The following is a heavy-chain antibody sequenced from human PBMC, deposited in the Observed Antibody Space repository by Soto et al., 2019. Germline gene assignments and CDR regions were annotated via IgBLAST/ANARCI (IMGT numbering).Heavy chain of an antibody. CDR1: GYTFSTYV. D-gene: IGHD4-4*01. CDR2: INAGNDNT. V-gene: IGHV1-3*01. J-gene: IGHJ6*02. CDR3: ARVGQYCYGMDV. Sequence: QVQLVQSGAEVKKPGASVKVSCKASGYTFSTYVMHWVRQAPGQRLEWMGWINAGNDNTKYSQKFQGRVTITRDTSASTVYMEVSSLSSEDTAVYYCARVGQYCYGMDVWGQGTTVTVSS.